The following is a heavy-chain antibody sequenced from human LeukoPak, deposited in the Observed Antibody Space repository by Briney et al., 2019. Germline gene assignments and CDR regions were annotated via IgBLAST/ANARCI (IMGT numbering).Heavy chain of an antibody. J-gene: IGHJ4*02. CDR3: ARDGYNSGYFDY. Sequence: PQTLSLTCTVSGASISSGGYYWNWIRPPPGKGLEWVGYIYYSRSTSYSPSLKSRLTISVDTSKNQFSLKLSSVTAADTAVYYCARDGYNSGYFDYWGQGTLVTVSS. CDR2: IYYSRST. V-gene: IGHV4-30-4*01. D-gene: IGHD5-24*01. CDR1: GASISSGGYY.